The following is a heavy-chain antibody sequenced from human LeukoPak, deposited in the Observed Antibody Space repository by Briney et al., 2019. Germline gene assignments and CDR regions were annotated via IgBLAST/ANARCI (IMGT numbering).Heavy chain of an antibody. V-gene: IGHV4-4*07. Sequence: PSETLSLTCTVSGGSLSSYYWTWIRQPAGKGLEWSGRIESSGNNDRNPSLYRSGSTAYNPSLKSRVTMSVDTSQSQFSLKLRSVTAADTAVYYCARGGYYSGWYLDYWGQGTLVTVSS. D-gene: IGHD6-19*01. CDR2: IESSGNNDRNPSLYRSGST. CDR1: GGSLSSYY. CDR3: ARGGYYSGWYLDY. J-gene: IGHJ4*02.